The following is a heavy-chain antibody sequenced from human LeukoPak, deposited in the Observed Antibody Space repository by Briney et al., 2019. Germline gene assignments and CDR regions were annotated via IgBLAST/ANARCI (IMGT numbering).Heavy chain of an antibody. CDR2: IYYSGST. V-gene: IGHV4-59*01. J-gene: IGHJ3*02. CDR1: GGSISSYY. CDR3: ARDNWSGSYLDAFDI. D-gene: IGHD1-26*01. Sequence: SATLSLTCTVSGGSISSYYWSWIRQPPGKGLEWIGYIYYSGSTNYNPSLKSRVTISVDTSKNQFSLKLSSVTAADTAVYYCARDNWSGSYLDAFDIWGQGTMVTVSS.